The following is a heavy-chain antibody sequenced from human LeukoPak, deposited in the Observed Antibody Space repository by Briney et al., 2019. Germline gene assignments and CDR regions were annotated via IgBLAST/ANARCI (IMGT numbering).Heavy chain of an antibody. CDR3: ARDEDGYNYGTTFDI. Sequence: PSETLSLTCTVSGGSISSYYWGWIRQPPGKGLGWIGNIYTSGSTNYNPSLKSRVTISVDTSKNKFSLKLSSVTAADTAVYYCARDEDGYNYGTTFDIWGQGTMVTVSS. CDR2: IYTSGST. J-gene: IGHJ3*02. CDR1: GGSISSYY. D-gene: IGHD5-24*01. V-gene: IGHV4-4*08.